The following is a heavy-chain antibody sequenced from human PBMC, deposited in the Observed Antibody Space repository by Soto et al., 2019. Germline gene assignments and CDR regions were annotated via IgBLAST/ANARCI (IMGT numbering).Heavy chain of an antibody. CDR2: ISGSGGST. D-gene: IGHD3-9*01. CDR3: AKEYLRYFDWLFPFDY. Sequence: GGSLRLSCAASGFTFSSYAMSWVRQAPGKGLEWVSAISGSGGSTYYADSVKGRFTISRDNSKNTLYLQMNSLRAEDTAVYYCAKEYLRYFDWLFPFDYWGQGTLVTVSS. J-gene: IGHJ4*02. CDR1: GFTFSSYA. V-gene: IGHV3-23*01.